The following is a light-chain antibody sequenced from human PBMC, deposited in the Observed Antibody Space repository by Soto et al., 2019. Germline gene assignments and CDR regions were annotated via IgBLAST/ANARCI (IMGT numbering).Light chain of an antibody. CDR1: QSMSNSN. J-gene: IGKJ2*01. Sequence: EIVLTQSPGTLSLSPGERATLSCRASQSMSNSNLAWYQQKSGPAPRLLIYAASSRATIIPDRFSGSGSGTDFTLTISSLEPEDFAVYYCLQYGSSPYSFGQGTKLEIK. CDR3: LQYGSSPYS. CDR2: AAS. V-gene: IGKV3-20*01.